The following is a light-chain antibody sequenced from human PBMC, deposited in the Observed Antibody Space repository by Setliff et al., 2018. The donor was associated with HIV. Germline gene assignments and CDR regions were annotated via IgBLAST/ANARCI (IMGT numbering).Light chain of an antibody. Sequence: QSALTQPASVSGSPGQSIIISCTGTSSDVGTYNLVSWYQQHPGKAPKLIISEVNKRPSGVSNRFSGSKSGNTASLTISGLQAEDEADYYCCSYAGSSTCVFGTGTKVTVL. CDR3: CSYAGSSTCV. V-gene: IGLV2-23*02. CDR1: SSDVGTYNL. CDR2: EVN. J-gene: IGLJ1*01.